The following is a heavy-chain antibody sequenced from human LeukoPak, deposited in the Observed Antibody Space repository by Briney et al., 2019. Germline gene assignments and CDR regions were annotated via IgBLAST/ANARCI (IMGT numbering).Heavy chain of an antibody. J-gene: IGHJ4*02. D-gene: IGHD3-22*01. Sequence: GGSLRLSCAASGFRFSDFTMTWVRQAPGKGLEWVSAISGSGGSTYYADSVKGRFTISRDNSKNTLYLQMNSLRAEDTAVYYCATTPLGYYYDSSGYERGDYWGQGTLVTVSS. V-gene: IGHV3-23*01. CDR2: ISGSGGST. CDR1: GFRFSDFT. CDR3: ATTPLGYYYDSSGYERGDY.